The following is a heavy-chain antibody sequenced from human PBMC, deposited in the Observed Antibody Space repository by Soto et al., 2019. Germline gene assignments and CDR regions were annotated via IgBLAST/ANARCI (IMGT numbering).Heavy chain of an antibody. CDR2: IYSGGST. V-gene: IGHV3-66*01. D-gene: IGHD5-12*01. J-gene: IGHJ6*03. Sequence: GGSLRLSCAASGFTVSSNYMSWVRQAPGKGLEWVSVIYSGGSTYYADSVKGRFTISRDNSKNTLYLQMNSLRAEDTAVYYCARGVSGYERYYYYYMDVCGKGTTVTVSS. CDR1: GFTVSSNY. CDR3: ARGVSGYERYYYYYMDV.